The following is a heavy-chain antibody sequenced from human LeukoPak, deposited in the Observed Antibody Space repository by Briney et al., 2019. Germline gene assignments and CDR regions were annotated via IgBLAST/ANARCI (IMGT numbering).Heavy chain of an antibody. Sequence: GGSLRLSCEASGFTCSDYYMSWIRQAPGKGLEWVSYISSGGSTIYYADSVKGRFTISRDNAKNSLSLQMNSLRAEDTGVYYCARGGVFTPMAEFDYWGQGTLVTVSS. V-gene: IGHV3-11*01. CDR1: GFTCSDYY. D-gene: IGHD1-26*01. CDR2: ISSGGSTI. CDR3: ARGGVFTPMAEFDY. J-gene: IGHJ4*02.